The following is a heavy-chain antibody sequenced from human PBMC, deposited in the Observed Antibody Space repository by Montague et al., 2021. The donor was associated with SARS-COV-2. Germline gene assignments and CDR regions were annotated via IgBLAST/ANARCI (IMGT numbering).Heavy chain of an antibody. CDR1: SGSIRSSNYY. J-gene: IGHJ5*02. V-gene: IGHV4-39*01. CDR2: IYYTGRT. D-gene: IGHD3-16*01. Sequence: SETLSLTCTVSSGSIRSSNYYWGWIRQPPGKGLEWIGSIYYTGRTFYNPSLRSRLAISIDTSNNQFSLRLSSVAAADTAVYYCARRNGGLEVGGIWFDHWGQGRLVTVSS. CDR3: ARRNGGLEVGGIWFDH.